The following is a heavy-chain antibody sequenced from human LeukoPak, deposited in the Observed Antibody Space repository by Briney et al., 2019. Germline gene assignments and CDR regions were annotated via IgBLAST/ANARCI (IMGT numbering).Heavy chain of an antibody. CDR2: ITASGGNT. V-gene: IGHV3-23*01. J-gene: IGHJ4*02. CDR3: AKGNGYSYGRYYFDY. D-gene: IGHD5-18*01. CDR1: GFTFSSYA. Sequence: GGSLRLSCAASGFTFSSYAMGWVRQAPGKGLEWVSAITASGGNTYYADSVKGRFTISRDNSKNTLYMQVNSLRAEDTAVYYCAKGNGYSYGRYYFDYWGQGTLVTVSS.